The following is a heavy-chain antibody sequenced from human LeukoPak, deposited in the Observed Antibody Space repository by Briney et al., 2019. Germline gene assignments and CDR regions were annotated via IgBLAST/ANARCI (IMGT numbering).Heavy chain of an antibody. CDR2: ISSSGSTI. J-gene: IGHJ4*02. D-gene: IGHD6-19*01. Sequence: GGSLRLSCAASGLTFSSYEMNWVRQAPGKGLEWVSYISSSGSTIYYADSVKGRFTISRGNAKNSLYLQMNSLRAEDTAVYYCARGAYSSGWYLSGAIDYWGQGTLVTVSS. CDR3: ARGAYSSGWYLSGAIDY. CDR1: GLTFSSYE. V-gene: IGHV3-48*03.